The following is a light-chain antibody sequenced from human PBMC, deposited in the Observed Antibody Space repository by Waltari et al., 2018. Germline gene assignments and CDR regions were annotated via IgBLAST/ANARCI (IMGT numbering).Light chain of an antibody. V-gene: IGKV3-20*01. CDR1: QSGSRT. CDR3: QHYVRLPAT. CDR2: GAP. J-gene: IGKJ1*01. Sequence: DNVLTQSPGILSLSPGERAPLSCRASQSGSRTLAWYQQKPGHAPRFLIYGAPTRATRIPDRFSGGWSGTDFSLTISRLEPEVCAVYYCQHYVRLPATFGQGTKVEIK.